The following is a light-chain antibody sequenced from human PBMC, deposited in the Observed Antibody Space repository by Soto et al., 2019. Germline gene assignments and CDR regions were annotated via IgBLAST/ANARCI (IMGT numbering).Light chain of an antibody. V-gene: IGKV3-15*01. CDR2: GAS. Sequence: EIVMTQSPATLSVSPGERATLSCRASQSVSNNLAWYQQKPGQAPRVLIYGASTRATGIPARFGGSGSGTEFTLTISSLHSEDFAVYYCQQYNSWPLTFGQGTKVEIK. CDR1: QSVSNN. CDR3: QQYNSWPLT. J-gene: IGKJ1*01.